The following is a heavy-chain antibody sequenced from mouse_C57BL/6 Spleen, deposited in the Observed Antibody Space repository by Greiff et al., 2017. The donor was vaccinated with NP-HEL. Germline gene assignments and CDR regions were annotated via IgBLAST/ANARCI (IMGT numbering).Heavy chain of an antibody. J-gene: IGHJ4*01. CDR2: IHPNSGST. CDR3: ASNLYDYDGEADAMDY. CDR1: GYTFTSYW. D-gene: IGHD2-4*01. Sequence: QVQLQQPGAELVKPGASVKLSCKASGYTFTSYWMHWVKQRPGQGLEWIGMIHPNSGSTNYNEKFKSKATLTVDKSSSTAYMQLSSLTSEDSAVYYCASNLYDYDGEADAMDYWGQGTAVTVSS. V-gene: IGHV1-64*01.